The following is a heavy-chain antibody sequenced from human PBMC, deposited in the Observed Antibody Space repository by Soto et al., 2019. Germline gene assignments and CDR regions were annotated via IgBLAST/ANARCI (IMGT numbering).Heavy chain of an antibody. CDR3: VKGVSYAFDI. J-gene: IGHJ3*02. V-gene: IGHV3-64D*06. D-gene: IGHD3-16*01. CDR1: GFTFSSYA. Sequence: QTGGSLRLSCAASGFTFSSYAMHWVRQAPGKGLEYVSAISSNGGSTYYADSVKGRFTISRDNSKNTLYLQMSSLRAEDTAVYYCVKGVSYAFDIWGQGTMVTVSS. CDR2: ISSNGGST.